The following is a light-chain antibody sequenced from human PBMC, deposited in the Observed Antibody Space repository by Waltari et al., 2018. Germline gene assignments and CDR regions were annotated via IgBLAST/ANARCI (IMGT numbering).Light chain of an antibody. V-gene: IGKV1-39*01. CDR3: QQSYSTLPFT. CDR2: GAS. CDR1: QSISNH. Sequence: DIQMTQSPSSLSASVGDRVTITCRASQSISNHLNWYQQKPGEAPKLLIYGASRLQSGVPSRFSGSGSGTDFALTISSLQPEDFATYYCQQSYSTLPFTCGPGT. J-gene: IGKJ3*01.